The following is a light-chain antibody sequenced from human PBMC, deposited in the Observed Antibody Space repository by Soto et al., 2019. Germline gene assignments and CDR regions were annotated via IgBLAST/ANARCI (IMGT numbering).Light chain of an antibody. CDR3: MQALQSPLT. CDR1: QSLLQSDGYKY. V-gene: IGKV2-28*01. J-gene: IGKJ4*01. Sequence: DIVMTQSPLSLSVTPGEPASISCRSSQSLLQSDGYKYLDWYLQKPGQSPQLLIYLGSNRASGVPDRFSGSGSGTDFTLKISRVEAEDVGVYYCMQALQSPLTFGGGTKVEIK. CDR2: LGS.